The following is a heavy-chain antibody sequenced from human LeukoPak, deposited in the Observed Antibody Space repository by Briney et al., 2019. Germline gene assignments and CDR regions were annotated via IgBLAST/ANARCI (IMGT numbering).Heavy chain of an antibody. CDR1: GYTFTGYY. J-gene: IGHJ4*02. CDR2: INPNSGGT. D-gene: IGHD1-26*01. Sequence: ASVKVSCKASGYTFTGYYMHWVRQAPGQGLEWMGRINPNSGGTNYAQKLQGRVTITTDTSTSTAYMELRSLGSDDTAVFYCARDLVDGVGAPGAYWGQGALVTVSS. CDR3: ARDLVDGVGAPGAY. V-gene: IGHV1-2*06.